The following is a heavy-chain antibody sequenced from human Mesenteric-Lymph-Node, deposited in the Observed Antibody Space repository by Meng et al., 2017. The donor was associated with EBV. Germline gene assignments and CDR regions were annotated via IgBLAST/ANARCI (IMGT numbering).Heavy chain of an antibody. J-gene: IGHJ4*02. CDR2: VTATGGGT. CDR3: AKVVGSNWLNSFDY. Sequence: EVQLLESGGGLVQPGGSLRLSCTASGFSFTRYAMTWVRQAPGKGLEWVSSVTATGGGTYYADSVKGRFSISRDNSKNTVVLQMNTLRAEDTAVYYCAKVVGSNWLNSFDYWGQGSLVTVDS. CDR1: GFSFTRYA. D-gene: IGHD6-13*01. V-gene: IGHV3-23*01.